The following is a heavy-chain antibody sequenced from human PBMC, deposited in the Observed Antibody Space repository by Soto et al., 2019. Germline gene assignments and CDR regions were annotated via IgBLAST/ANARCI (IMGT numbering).Heavy chain of an antibody. J-gene: IGHJ5*02. CDR3: ASMATFVSLNWLDP. D-gene: IGHD3-16*01. CDR2: MNPGSGDT. CDR1: GYTFTNND. Sequence: ASVKVSCKASGYTFTNNDVTWVRQATGQGLEWMGWMNPGSGDTGYAQKFQGRVTMTRNISIATAYMELTSVRSEDTAIYYCASMATFVSLNWLDPWGEGTLVTVSS. V-gene: IGHV1-8*01.